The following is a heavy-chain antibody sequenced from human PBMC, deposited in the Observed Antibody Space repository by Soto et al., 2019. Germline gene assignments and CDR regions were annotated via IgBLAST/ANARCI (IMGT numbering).Heavy chain of an antibody. CDR3: AREYDFWSGSGDPNWFDP. CDR2: ISSSSSYI. V-gene: IGHV3-21*01. Sequence: PGGSLRLSCAASGFTFSSYSMNWVRQAPGKGLEWVSSISSSSSYIYYADSVKGRFTISRDNAKNSLYLQMNSLRAEDTAVYYCAREYDFWSGSGDPNWFDPWGQGTLVTVSS. J-gene: IGHJ5*02. CDR1: GFTFSSYS. D-gene: IGHD3-3*01.